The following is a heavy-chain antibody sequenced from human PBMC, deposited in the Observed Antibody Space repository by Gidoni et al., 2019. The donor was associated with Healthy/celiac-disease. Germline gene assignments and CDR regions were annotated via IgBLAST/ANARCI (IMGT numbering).Heavy chain of an antibody. CDR1: GYTFTSYD. J-gene: IGHJ4*02. V-gene: IGHV1-8*01. D-gene: IGHD2-2*01. CDR3: ARDCSSTSCYSY. Sequence: QVQLVQSGAEVTKPGASVQVSCKASGYTFTSYDINWVRQATGQGLEWMGWMNPNSGNTGYAQKFQGRVTMTRNTAISTAYMERSSLRSEDTAVYYCARDCSSTSCYSYWGQGTLVTVSS. CDR2: MNPNSGNT.